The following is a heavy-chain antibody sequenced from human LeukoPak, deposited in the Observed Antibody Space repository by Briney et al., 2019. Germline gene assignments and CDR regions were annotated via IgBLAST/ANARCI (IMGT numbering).Heavy chain of an antibody. Sequence: GGSLRLSCAASGFSISSYTMNWVRQAPGKGLEWVSAISGNDASRHYADSVKGRFTISRDNSKNTLYLQMNSLSAEDTAVYYCAKGGPFPNYGSGSYYFDYWGQGTLVTVSS. CDR1: GFSISSYT. CDR2: ISGNDASR. CDR3: AKGGPFPNYGSGSYYFDY. D-gene: IGHD3-10*01. V-gene: IGHV3-23*01. J-gene: IGHJ4*02.